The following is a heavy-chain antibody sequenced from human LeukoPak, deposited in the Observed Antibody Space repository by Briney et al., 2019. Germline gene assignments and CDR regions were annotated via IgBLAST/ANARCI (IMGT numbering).Heavy chain of an antibody. V-gene: IGHV3-30*03. J-gene: IGHJ3*02. CDR1: GFTFSSYD. CDR3: SRTGYFDI. CDR2: ISYDGSNK. Sequence: GGSLRLSCAASGFTFSSYDMHWVRQAPGKGLEWVAVISYDGSNKYYADSVKGRFTISRDNSKNTLYLQMNSLRAEDTAVFYCSRTGYFDIWGQGTMVTVSS. D-gene: IGHD2-15*01.